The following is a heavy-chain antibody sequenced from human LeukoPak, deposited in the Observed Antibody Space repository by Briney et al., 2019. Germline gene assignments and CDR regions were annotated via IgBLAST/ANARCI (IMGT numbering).Heavy chain of an antibody. V-gene: IGHV1-2*02. CDR3: ARDRVVGALGHNWLDP. J-gene: IGHJ5*02. CDR2: INPNSGGT. D-gene: IGHD1-26*01. CDR1: GYTFTGYY. Sequence: ASVKVSCKASGYTFTGYYMHWVRQAPGQGLEWMGWINPNSGGTNYAQKFQGRVTMTRDTSISTAYMELSRLRSDDTAVYYCARDRVVGALGHNWLDPWGQGTLVTVSS.